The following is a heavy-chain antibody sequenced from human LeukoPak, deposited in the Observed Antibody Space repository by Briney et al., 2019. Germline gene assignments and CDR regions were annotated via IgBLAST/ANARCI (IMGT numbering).Heavy chain of an antibody. CDR1: GFTFSRSA. V-gene: IGHV3-30*04. Sequence: GGSLRLSCAASGFTFSRSAMHWVRQAPGKGLEWVAIISYDGGNKYYADSVKGRFTISRDNSKNTLYLQMNSLRAEDTAVYYCARESFAARWDWGQGTLVTVSS. D-gene: IGHD6-6*01. CDR3: ARESFAARWD. J-gene: IGHJ4*02. CDR2: ISYDGGNK.